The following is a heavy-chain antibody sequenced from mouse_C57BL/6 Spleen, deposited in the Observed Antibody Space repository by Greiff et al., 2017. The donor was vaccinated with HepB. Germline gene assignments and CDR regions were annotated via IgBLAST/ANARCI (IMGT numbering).Heavy chain of an antibody. CDR3: ISYYYGSSLFAY. J-gene: IGHJ3*01. V-gene: IGHV14-1*01. D-gene: IGHD1-1*01. CDR2: IDPEDGDT. CDR1: GFNIKDYY. Sequence: VQLQQSGAELVRPGASVKLSCTASGFNIKDYYMHWVKQRPEQGLEWIGRIDPEDGDTEYAPKFQGKATMTADTSSNTAYLQLSSLTSEDTAVYYCISYYYGSSLFAYGGQGTLVTVSA.